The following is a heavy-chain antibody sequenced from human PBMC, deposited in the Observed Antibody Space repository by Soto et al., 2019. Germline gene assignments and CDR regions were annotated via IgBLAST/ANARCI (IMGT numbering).Heavy chain of an antibody. CDR3: ARDVVGPYYYYMDV. J-gene: IGHJ6*03. Sequence: GGSLRLSCAASGFTVSSNYMSWVRQAPGKGLEWVSVIYSGGSTYYADSVKGRFTISRHNSKNTLYLQMNSLRAEDTAVYYCARDVVGPYYYYMDVWGKGTTVTVSS. V-gene: IGHV3-53*04. D-gene: IGHD2-15*01. CDR1: GFTVSSNY. CDR2: IYSGGST.